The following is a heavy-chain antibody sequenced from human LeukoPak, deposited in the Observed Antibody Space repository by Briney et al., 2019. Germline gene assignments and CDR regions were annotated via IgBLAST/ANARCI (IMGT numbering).Heavy chain of an antibody. Sequence: PGGSLRLSCAASGFTFDDYAMHWVRQAPGKGLEWVSGISWNSGSIGYADSVKGRFTISRDNAKNSLYLQMNSLRAEDMALYYCAKVEGFTTWGQGTLVTVSS. J-gene: IGHJ5*02. CDR2: ISWNSGSI. CDR1: GFTFDDYA. D-gene: IGHD1-1*01. CDR3: AKVEGFTT. V-gene: IGHV3-9*03.